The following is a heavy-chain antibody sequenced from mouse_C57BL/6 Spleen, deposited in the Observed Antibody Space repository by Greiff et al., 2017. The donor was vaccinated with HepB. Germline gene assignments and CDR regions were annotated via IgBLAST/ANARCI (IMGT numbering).Heavy chain of an antibody. Sequence: VQLQQSGPELVKPGASVKISCKASGYAFSSSWMNWVKQRPGKGLEWIGRIYPGDGDTNYNGKFKGKATLTADKSSSTAYMQLSSLTSEDSAVYFCARGLYYDYDSHLDYWGQGTTLTVSS. CDR2: IYPGDGDT. CDR3: ARGLYYDYDSHLDY. D-gene: IGHD2-4*01. V-gene: IGHV1-82*01. J-gene: IGHJ2*01. CDR1: GYAFSSSW.